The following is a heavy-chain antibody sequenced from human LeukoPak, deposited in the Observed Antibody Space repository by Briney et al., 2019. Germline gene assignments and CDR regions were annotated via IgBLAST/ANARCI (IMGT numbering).Heavy chain of an antibody. D-gene: IGHD1-26*01. CDR3: ARAIVGANKYYFDY. Sequence: GGSLRLSCAASGFTFSSYSMNWVRQAPGKGLEWVSSISSSSYIYYADSVKGRFTISRDNAKNSLYLQMNSLRAEDTAVYYCARAIVGANKYYFDYWGQGTLVTVSS. CDR1: GFTFSSYS. V-gene: IGHV3-21*01. CDR2: ISSSSYI. J-gene: IGHJ4*02.